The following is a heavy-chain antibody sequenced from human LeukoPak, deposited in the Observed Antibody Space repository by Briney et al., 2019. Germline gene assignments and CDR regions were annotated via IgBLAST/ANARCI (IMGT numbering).Heavy chain of an antibody. CDR3: ARAAPPYGSGSYFDY. V-gene: IGHV3-21*01. J-gene: IGHJ4*02. CDR2: ISSSSSYI. CDR1: GFTFSSYS. Sequence: GGSLRLSCAASGFTFSSYSMNWVRQAPGKGLEWVSSISSSSSYIYYADSVKGRFTISRDNAKNSLYLQMNSLRAEDTAVYYCARAAPPYGSGSYFDYWGQGTLVTVSS. D-gene: IGHD3-10*01.